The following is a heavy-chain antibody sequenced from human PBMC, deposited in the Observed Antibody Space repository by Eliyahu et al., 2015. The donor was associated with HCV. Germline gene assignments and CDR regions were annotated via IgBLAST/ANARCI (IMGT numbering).Heavy chain of an antibody. Sequence: EVQLVQSGAEVKKPGESPKIXCKGYGYTFTSYCIGWVRQMPGKGLEWMGIICPGYSDTRYSPSFQGQVTISADKSISTAYLQWSSLKASDTAMYYCARHEMAEWYFDYWGQGTLVTVSS. D-gene: IGHD5-24*01. J-gene: IGHJ4*02. V-gene: IGHV5-51*01. CDR2: ICPGYSDT. CDR3: ARHEMAEWYFDY. CDR1: GYTFTSYC.